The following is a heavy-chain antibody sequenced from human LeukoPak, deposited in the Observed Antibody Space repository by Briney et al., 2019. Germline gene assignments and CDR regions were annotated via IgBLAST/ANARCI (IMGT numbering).Heavy chain of an antibody. V-gene: IGHV1-2*06. Sequence: ASVKVSCKASGYTFNGYYMQWVRQAPGQGLEWMGRINPNSGGTNYAQKFQGRVTMTRDTSISTAYMGLSRLRSDDTAVYYRARGSWIQLWLVYWGQGTLVTVST. CDR1: GYTFNGYY. CDR3: ARGSWIQLWLVY. D-gene: IGHD5-18*01. J-gene: IGHJ4*02. CDR2: INPNSGGT.